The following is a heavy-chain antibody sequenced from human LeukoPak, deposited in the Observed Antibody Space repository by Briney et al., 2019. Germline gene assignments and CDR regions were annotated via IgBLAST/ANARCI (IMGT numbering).Heavy chain of an antibody. J-gene: IGHJ6*03. V-gene: IGHV3-21*01. CDR3: ARVDYDSSGYYYNYYYYYMDV. Sequence: GGSLRLSCAAAGFSFSSYSMNWVRQAPGKGLEWVSSISSSSSYIYYADSVKGRFTISRDNAQNSLYLQMNSLRAEDAAVYYCARVDYDSSGYYYNYYYYYMDVWGKGTTVTVSS. CDR2: ISSSSSYI. D-gene: IGHD3-22*01. CDR1: GFSFSSYS.